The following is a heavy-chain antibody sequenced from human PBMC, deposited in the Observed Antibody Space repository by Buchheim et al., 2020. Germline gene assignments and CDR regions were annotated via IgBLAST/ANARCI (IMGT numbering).Heavy chain of an antibody. CDR3: AREWVKKNTFGVILTYYYYYGMDV. D-gene: IGHD3-3*01. CDR1: GFTFSSYA. J-gene: IGHJ6*02. Sequence: QVQLVESGGGVVQPGRSLRLSCAASGFTFSSYAMHWVRQAPGKGLEWVAVISYDGSNKYYADSVKGRFTISRDNSKNKLYLQMNSLRAEDTAVYYCAREWVKKNTFGVILTYYYYYGMDVWGQGTT. V-gene: IGHV3-30-3*01. CDR2: ISYDGSNK.